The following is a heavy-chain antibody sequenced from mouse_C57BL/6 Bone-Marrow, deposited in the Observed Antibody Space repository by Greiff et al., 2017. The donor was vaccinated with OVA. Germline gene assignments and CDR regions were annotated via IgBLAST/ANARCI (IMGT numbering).Heavy chain of an antibody. CDR2: IDPENGDT. CDR1: GFNIKDDY. V-gene: IGHV14-4*01. J-gene: IGHJ3*01. CDR3: TSCAYGSNVAWFAY. Sequence: EVQLQQSGAELVRPGASVKLSCTASGFNIKDDYMHWVKQRPEQGLEWIGWIDPENGDTEYASKFQGKVTITADTSSNTPYLQLSSLTSEDTAVYDGTSCAYGSNVAWFAYWGQGTLVTVSA. D-gene: IGHD1-1*01.